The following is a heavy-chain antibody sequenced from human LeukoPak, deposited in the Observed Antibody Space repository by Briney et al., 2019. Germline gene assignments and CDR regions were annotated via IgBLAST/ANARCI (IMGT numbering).Heavy chain of an antibody. CDR2: INHSGST. CDR1: GGSFSGYY. D-gene: IGHD3-10*01. CDR3: ARSYGSGLFDY. Sequence: SETLSLTCAVYGGSFSGYYWSWIRQPPGKGLEWIGEINHSGSTNYNPSLKSRVTMSVDTSKNQFSLKLSSVTAADTAVYYCARSYGSGLFDYWGQGTLVTVS. V-gene: IGHV4-34*01. J-gene: IGHJ4*02.